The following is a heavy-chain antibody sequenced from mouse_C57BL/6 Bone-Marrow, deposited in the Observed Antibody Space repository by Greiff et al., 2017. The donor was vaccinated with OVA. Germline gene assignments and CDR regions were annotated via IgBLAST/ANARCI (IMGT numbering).Heavy chain of an antibody. V-gene: IGHV1-81*01. CDR1: GYTFTSYG. CDR2: IYPRSGNT. Sequence: VQLQQSGAELARPGASVKLSCKASGYTFTSYGISWVKQRTGQGLEWIGEIYPRSGNTYYNEKFKGKATLTADKSSSTAYMELRSLTSEDSAVYFCARPLTTVAQYYFDYWGQGTTLTVSS. D-gene: IGHD1-1*01. CDR3: ARPLTTVAQYYFDY. J-gene: IGHJ2*01.